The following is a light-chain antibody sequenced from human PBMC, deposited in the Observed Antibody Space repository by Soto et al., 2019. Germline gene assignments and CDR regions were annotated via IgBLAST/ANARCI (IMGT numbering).Light chain of an antibody. CDR3: QQYYNWPRT. CDR2: GAS. J-gene: IGKJ1*01. Sequence: EIVMTQSPATLSVSPGERATLSCRASQSVSNNYLAWYQQKPGQAPRLLIFGASARPTGIPARISGSGSGTEFTLTISSLRSEDFAVYFCQQYYNWPRTFGQGTKVDNK. CDR1: QSVSNN. V-gene: IGKV3-15*01.